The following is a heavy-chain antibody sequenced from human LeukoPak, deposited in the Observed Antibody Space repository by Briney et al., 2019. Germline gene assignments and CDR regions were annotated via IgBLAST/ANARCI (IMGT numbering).Heavy chain of an antibody. CDR2: INWNSDSI. CDR3: ARGGVVVAALGFDP. D-gene: IGHD2-15*01. Sequence: GGSLRLSCAVSGFTFDDYAMHWVRQVPGKGLEWVSGINWNSDSIGYADSVKGRFTTSRDNAKNSLYLQMNSLRAEDTAVYYCARGGVVVAALGFDPWGQGALVTVSS. J-gene: IGHJ5*02. V-gene: IGHV3-9*01. CDR1: GFTFDDYA.